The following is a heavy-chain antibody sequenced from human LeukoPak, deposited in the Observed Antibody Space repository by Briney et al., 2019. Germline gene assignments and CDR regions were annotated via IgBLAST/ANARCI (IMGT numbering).Heavy chain of an antibody. CDR2: INWNGGST. D-gene: IGHD3-22*01. CDR3: ARVPYYYDSSGYYYYYYYMDV. CDR1: GFTFDDYG. Sequence: GGSLRLSCAASGFTFDDYGVSWVRQAPGKGLEWVSGINWNGGSTGYADSVKGRFTISRDNAKNSLHLQMNSLRAEDTALYYCARVPYYYDSSGYYYYYYYMDVWGKGTTVTVSS. V-gene: IGHV3-20*04. J-gene: IGHJ6*03.